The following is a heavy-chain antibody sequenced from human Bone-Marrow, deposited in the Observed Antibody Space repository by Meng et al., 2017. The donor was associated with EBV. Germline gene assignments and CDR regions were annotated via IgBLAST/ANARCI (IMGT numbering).Heavy chain of an antibody. CDR3: ARSAHTEGWFDP. CDR1: GGSISSYY. J-gene: IGHJ5*02. V-gene: IGHV4-59*01. Sequence: QVQVQESGPGLVKPSETLSLTCTVSGGSISSYYWSWIRQPPGKGLEWIGYIYYSGSTNYNPSLKSRVTISVDTSKNQFSLKLSSVTAADTAVYYCARSAHTEGWFDPWGQGTLVTVSS. CDR2: IYYSGST.